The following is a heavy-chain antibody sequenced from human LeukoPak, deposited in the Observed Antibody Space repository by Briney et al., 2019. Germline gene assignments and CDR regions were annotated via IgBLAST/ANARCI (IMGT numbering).Heavy chain of an antibody. CDR3: ARGGSGSYYY. CDR1: GFTFSTCA. J-gene: IGHJ4*02. Sequence: GGSLRLSCAASGFTFSTCAMSWVRQAPGKGLEWVSVISASGGSISYTDSVKGRFTISRDNSKNTLYLQMNTLRAEDTAVYYCARGGSGSYYYWGQGTLVTVSS. D-gene: IGHD1-26*01. CDR2: ISASGGSI. V-gene: IGHV3-23*01.